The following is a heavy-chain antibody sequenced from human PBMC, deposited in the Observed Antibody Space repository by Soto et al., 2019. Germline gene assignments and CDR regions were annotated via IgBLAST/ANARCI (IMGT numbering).Heavy chain of an antibody. Sequence: SETLSLTCTVSGGSISSYYWSWIRQPAGKGLEWIGRIYTSGSTNYNPSLKSRVTMSVDTSKDQFSLKLSSVTAADTAVYYCARDVTVTTFYYYGMDVWGQGTTVTVSS. CDR1: GGSISSYY. CDR2: IYTSGST. D-gene: IGHD4-17*01. J-gene: IGHJ6*02. V-gene: IGHV4-4*07. CDR3: ARDVTVTTFYYYGMDV.